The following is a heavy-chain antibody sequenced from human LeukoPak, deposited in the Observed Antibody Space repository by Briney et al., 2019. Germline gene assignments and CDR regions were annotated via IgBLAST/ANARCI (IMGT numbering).Heavy chain of an antibody. CDR3: ARGLSSGDY. D-gene: IGHD6-19*01. J-gene: IGHJ4*02. CDR2: MNPNSCNT. Sequence: ASVKVSCKASGYTFTSYDINWVRQATGQGLEWMGWMNPNSCNTGYAQKFQGRVTMTRNTSISTDYMELRSLRSGDTAVYYCARGLSSGDYWGQGTLVTVSS. V-gene: IGHV1-8*01. CDR1: GYTFTSYD.